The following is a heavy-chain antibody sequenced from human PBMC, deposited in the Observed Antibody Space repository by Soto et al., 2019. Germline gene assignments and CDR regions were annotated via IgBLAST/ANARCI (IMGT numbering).Heavy chain of an antibody. CDR3: ARVRFMKYQLPDY. Sequence: SETLSLTCAVYGGSFSGYYWSWIRQPPGKGLEWIGEINHSGSTNYNPSLKSRVTISVDTSKNQFSLKLSSVTAADTAVYYCARVRFMKYQLPDYWGQGTRVTVSS. D-gene: IGHD2-2*01. CDR1: GGSFSGYY. V-gene: IGHV4-34*01. J-gene: IGHJ4*02. CDR2: INHSGST.